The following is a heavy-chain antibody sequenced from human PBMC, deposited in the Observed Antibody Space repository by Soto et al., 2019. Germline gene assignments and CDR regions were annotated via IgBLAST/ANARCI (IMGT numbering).Heavy chain of an antibody. Sequence: EVQLVESGGGLVQPGGSLRLSCAASGFIFSDAWMNWVRQTPGQGLEWVARIIRKIQGETTDHAAPVKGRFIISRDDSQSMLHLQMNSLKNEDAGIYYCTTDLPSSTGWANDFWGQGALVTVS. CDR1: GFIFSDAW. V-gene: IGHV3-15*07. D-gene: IGHD6-19*01. J-gene: IGHJ4*02. CDR3: TTDLPSSTGWANDF. CDR2: IIRKIQGETT.